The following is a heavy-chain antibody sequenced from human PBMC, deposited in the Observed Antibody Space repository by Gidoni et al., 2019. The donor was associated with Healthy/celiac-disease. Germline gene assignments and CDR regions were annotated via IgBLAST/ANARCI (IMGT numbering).Heavy chain of an antibody. V-gene: IGHV3-15*01. J-gene: IGHJ4*02. CDR2: IKSKTDGGTT. D-gene: IGHD5-18*01. CDR1: GFTFSNAW. CDR3: TTDGTIQLWLQGQFDY. Sequence: EVQLVESGGGLVKPGGSLRLSCAASGFTFSNAWRSWFRQAPGKGLEWVGRIKSKTDGGTTDYAAPVKGRFTISRDDSKNTLYLQMNSLKTEDTAVYYCTTDGTIQLWLQGQFDYWGQGTLVTVSS.